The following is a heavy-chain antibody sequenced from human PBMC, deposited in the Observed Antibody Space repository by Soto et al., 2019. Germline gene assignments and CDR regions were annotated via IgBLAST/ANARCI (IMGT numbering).Heavy chain of an antibody. CDR2: IYYRGST. Sequence: QVQLQESGPGLVKPSETLSLTCTVSGGSVSSGRYYWSWIRQHPGKGLEWIGYIYYRGSTNYNPSRKSRVTISVDTTKNQFSLKLSSVTAADTAVYYFARGWLVFDPWGQGTRGTVSS. V-gene: IGHV4-61*01. J-gene: IGHJ5*02. CDR3: ARGWLVFDP. D-gene: IGHD5-12*01. CDR1: GGSVSSGRYY.